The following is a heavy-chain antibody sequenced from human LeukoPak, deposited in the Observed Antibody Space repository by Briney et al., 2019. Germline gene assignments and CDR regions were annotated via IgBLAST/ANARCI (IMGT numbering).Heavy chain of an antibody. CDR2: ISYSGTT. CDR1: GGSISGYY. J-gene: IGHJ4*02. CDR3: ARDNYDYVWGSYRHLDY. Sequence: SETLSLTCSVSGGSISGYYWSWIRQPPGKGLECIGYISYSGTTHYNPSLKSGVTISVDTSKNQFSLKVTSVTAAGTAVYYCARDNYDYVWGSYRHLDYWGQGNLVTVSS. V-gene: IGHV4-59*01. D-gene: IGHD3-16*02.